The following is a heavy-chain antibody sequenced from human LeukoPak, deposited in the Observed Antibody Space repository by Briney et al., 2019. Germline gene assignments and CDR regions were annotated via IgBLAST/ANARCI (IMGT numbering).Heavy chain of an antibody. D-gene: IGHD5-18*01. Sequence: ASVKVSCKASGYTFTSYDINWVRQATGQGLEWMGWMNPNSGNTGYAQKFQGRVTITRNTSISTAYMELSSLRSEDTAVYYCARLGYSYGESYYYMDVWGQGTPVTVSS. CDR3: ARLGYSYGESYYYMDV. V-gene: IGHV1-8*03. CDR1: GYTFTSYD. J-gene: IGHJ6*03. CDR2: MNPNSGNT.